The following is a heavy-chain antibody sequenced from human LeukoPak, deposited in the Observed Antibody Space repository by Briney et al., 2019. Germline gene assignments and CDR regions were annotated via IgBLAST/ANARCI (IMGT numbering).Heavy chain of an antibody. Sequence: ASVKVSCKASGYTFTSYDINWVRQATGQGLEWMGWMNPNSGNTGYAQNFQGRVTMTRNTSISTAYMELSSLRSEDTAVYYCARRYSDSGNYYYMDVWGKGTTVTVS. CDR1: GYTFTSYD. J-gene: IGHJ6*03. CDR2: MNPNSGNT. CDR3: ARRYSDSGNYYYMDV. V-gene: IGHV1-8*01. D-gene: IGHD3-22*01.